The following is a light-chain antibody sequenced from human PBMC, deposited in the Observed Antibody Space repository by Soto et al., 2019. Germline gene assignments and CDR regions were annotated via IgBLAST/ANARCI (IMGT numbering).Light chain of an antibody. CDR1: SSDVGGYNY. CDR3: SSYTSSSTFLV. CDR2: DVS. V-gene: IGLV2-14*01. Sequence: QSVLTQPASVSGSPGQSITISCTGTSSDVGGYNYVSWYQQHPGKAPKLMIYDVSNRPSGVSNRFSGSKSGNTASLTISGLLAEDEADYYCSSYTSSSTFLVYGTGTKLTVL. J-gene: IGLJ1*01.